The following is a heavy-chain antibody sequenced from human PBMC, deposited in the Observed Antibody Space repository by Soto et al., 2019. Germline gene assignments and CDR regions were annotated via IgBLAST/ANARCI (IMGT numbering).Heavy chain of an antibody. CDR1: GFTFSSYS. D-gene: IGHD5-12*01. Sequence: GGSLRLSCAASGFTFSSYSMNWVRQAPGKGLEWVSYISSSSSTIYYADSVKGRFTISRDNAKNSLYLQMNSLRAEDTAVYYCARTLEYSGKPLDYWGQGTLVTVSS. J-gene: IGHJ4*02. V-gene: IGHV3-48*01. CDR2: ISSSSSTI. CDR3: ARTLEYSGKPLDY.